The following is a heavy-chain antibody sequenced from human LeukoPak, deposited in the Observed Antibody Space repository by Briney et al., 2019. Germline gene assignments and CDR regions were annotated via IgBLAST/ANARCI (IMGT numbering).Heavy chain of an antibody. J-gene: IGHJ2*01. CDR3: AREGMTGYFDWSAQSGASYFDL. Sequence: GGSLRLSCAASGFTFSSHVMHWVRQAPGKGLEWVALISNDRIFGNFKYYADSVKGRFTISRDNSKNTLYLQMNSLRAEDTAVYYCAREGMTGYFDWSAQSGASYFDLWGRGTLVTVSS. CDR1: GFTFSSHV. D-gene: IGHD3-9*01. CDR2: ISNDRIFGNFK. V-gene: IGHV3-30-3*01.